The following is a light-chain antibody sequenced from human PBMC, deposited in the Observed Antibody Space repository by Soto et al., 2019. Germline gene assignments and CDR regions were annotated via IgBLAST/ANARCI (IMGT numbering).Light chain of an antibody. CDR3: QQYSSYPYT. CDR1: QSISTW. Sequence: DIQMTQSPSTLSASVGDRVTITCRASQSISTWLAWYQQKPGKAPKLLIYKASSLESGVTSSFSGSGSGTEFTLTISSLQPDDFATYYCQQYSSYPYTFGQGTKMEIK. V-gene: IGKV1-5*03. CDR2: KAS. J-gene: IGKJ2*01.